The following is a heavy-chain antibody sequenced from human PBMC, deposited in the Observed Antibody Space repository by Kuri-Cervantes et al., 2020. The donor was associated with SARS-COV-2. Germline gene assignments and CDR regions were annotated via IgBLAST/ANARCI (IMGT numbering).Heavy chain of an antibody. Sequence: GSLRLSCAVYGGSFSGYYWSWIRQPPGKGLEWIGEINHSRSTNYNPSLKSRVTISVDTSKNQFSLKLSSVTAADTAVYYCARGRSPGYWGQGTLVTVSS. V-gene: IGHV4-34*01. CDR1: GGSFSGYY. J-gene: IGHJ4*02. CDR3: ARGRSPGY. CDR2: INHSRST.